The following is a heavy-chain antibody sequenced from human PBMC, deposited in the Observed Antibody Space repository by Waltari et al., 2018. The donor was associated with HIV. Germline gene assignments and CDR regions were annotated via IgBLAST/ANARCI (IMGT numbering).Heavy chain of an antibody. CDR2: ISSGTSYI. V-gene: IGHV3-21*02. CDR1: GLTFRPDP. CDR3: ARQQLGSGALDL. J-gene: IGHJ4*02. D-gene: IGHD3-10*02. Sequence: EVQLVESGGGLVKPGGSLRLSCTASGLTFRPDPRKWVRQAPGKGLEWVSSISSGTSYIYYADSVTGRFTVSRDNAKNSLFLQMNSLRADDTAVYYCARQQLGSGALDLWGQGTLVTVSS.